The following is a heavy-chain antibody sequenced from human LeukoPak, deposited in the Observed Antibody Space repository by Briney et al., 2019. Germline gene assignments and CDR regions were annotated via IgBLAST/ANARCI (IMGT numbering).Heavy chain of an antibody. D-gene: IGHD3-22*01. V-gene: IGHV4-59*01. J-gene: IGHJ6*02. CDR2: IYYSGST. Sequence: SETLSLTCTVSGGSISSYYWSWIRQPPGKGLEWIGYIYYSGSTNYNPSLKSRVTISVDTSKNQFSLKLSSVTAADTAVYYCARGGYSSGYCSPYYYYGMDVWGQGTTVTVSS. CDR1: GGSISSYY. CDR3: ARGGYSSGYCSPYYYYGMDV.